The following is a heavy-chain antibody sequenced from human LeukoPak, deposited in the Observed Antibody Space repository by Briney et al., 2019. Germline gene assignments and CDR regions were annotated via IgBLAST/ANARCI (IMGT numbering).Heavy chain of an antibody. J-gene: IGHJ4*02. Sequence: SETLSLTCTVSGGSISSYYWSWIRQPPGKGLEWIGYIYYSGSTNYNPSLKSRVTISVDTSKNQFSLKLSSVTDADTAVYYCARHHPAGTGYWGQGTLVTVSS. CDR3: ARHHPAGTGY. V-gene: IGHV4-59*08. CDR1: GGSISSYY. D-gene: IGHD6-13*01. CDR2: IYYSGST.